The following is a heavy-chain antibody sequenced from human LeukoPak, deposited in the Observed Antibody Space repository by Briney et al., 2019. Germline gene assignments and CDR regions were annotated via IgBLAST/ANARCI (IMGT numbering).Heavy chain of an antibody. J-gene: IGHJ4*02. CDR3: TRERYGDFDY. CDR2: IRSKANSYAT. D-gene: IGHD4-17*01. Sequence: GGSLRLSCAASGFTFSGSAMHWVRQSSGKGLEWVGRIRSKANSYATAYAASVKGRFTISRDDSKNTAYLQMNSLKTEDTAVYYCTRERYGDFDYWGQGTLVTVSS. CDR1: GFTFSGSA. V-gene: IGHV3-73*01.